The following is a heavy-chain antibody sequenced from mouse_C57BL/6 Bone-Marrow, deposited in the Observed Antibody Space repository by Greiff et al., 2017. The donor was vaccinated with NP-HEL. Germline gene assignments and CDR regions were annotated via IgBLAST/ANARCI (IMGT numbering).Heavy chain of an antibody. CDR1: GFTFSSYA. Sequence: EVKLVESGGGLVKPGGSLKLSCAASGFTFSSYAMSWVRQTPEKRLEWVATISDGGSYTYYPDNVKGRFTISRDNAKNNLYLQMSHLMTEDTAVYYCARIYYGLAWFAYWGQGTLVTVSA. CDR2: ISDGGSYT. V-gene: IGHV5-4*03. D-gene: IGHD2-1*01. J-gene: IGHJ3*01. CDR3: ARIYYGLAWFAY.